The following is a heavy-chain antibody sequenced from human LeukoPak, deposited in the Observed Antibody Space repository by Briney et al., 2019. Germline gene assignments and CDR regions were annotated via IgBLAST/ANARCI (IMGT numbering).Heavy chain of an antibody. CDR3: ARTGITIFGDYTDY. CDR2: IYTSGST. Sequence: ASETLSLTCTVSGGSISSYYWSWIRQPAGKGLEWIGRIYTSGSTHYNPSLKSRVTMSVDTSKNQFCLKLSSVTAADTAVYYCARTGITIFGDYTDYWGQGTLVTVSS. D-gene: IGHD3-3*01. V-gene: IGHV4-4*07. J-gene: IGHJ4*02. CDR1: GGSISSYY.